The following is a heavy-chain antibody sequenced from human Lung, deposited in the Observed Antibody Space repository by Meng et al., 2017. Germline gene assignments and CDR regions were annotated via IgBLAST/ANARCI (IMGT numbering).Heavy chain of an antibody. V-gene: IGHV1-18*01. CDR1: GYTFTHHG. CDR3: ARDPSNASGRYAYFDY. J-gene: IGHJ4*02. Sequence: QVQLVQSGAEVKKPGASVKVSCKASGYTFTHHGISWIRQAPGQGLEWMGWISCYNGDTNYAQNLQGRVTMTIDKSTSIAYMDLRSLRSDDTAVYYCARDPSNASGRYAYFDYWGQGTLVTVSS. CDR2: ISCYNGDT. D-gene: IGHD6-19*01.